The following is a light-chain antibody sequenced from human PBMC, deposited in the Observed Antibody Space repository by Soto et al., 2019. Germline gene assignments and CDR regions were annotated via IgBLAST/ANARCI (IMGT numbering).Light chain of an antibody. CDR1: QSVSSY. CDR3: QQRSNWPPTT. Sequence: EIVLTQSPATLSFSPVEGATLSFSSSQSVSSYLAWYQQKPGQAPRLLIYDASNRATGIPARFSGSGSGTDFTLTISSLEPEDFAVYYCQQRSNWPPTTFGQGTRLEIK. J-gene: IGKJ5*01. V-gene: IGKV3-11*01. CDR2: DAS.